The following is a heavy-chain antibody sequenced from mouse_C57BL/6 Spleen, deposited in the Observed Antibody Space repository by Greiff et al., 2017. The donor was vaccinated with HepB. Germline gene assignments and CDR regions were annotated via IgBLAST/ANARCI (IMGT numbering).Heavy chain of an antibody. CDR2: IRSKSNNYAT. CDR3: VRSSYSNYEAWFAY. V-gene: IGHV10-1*01. CDR1: GFSFNTYA. Sequence: EVKLVESGGGLVQPKGSLKLSCAASGFSFNTYAMNWVRQAPGKGLEWVARIRSKSNNYATYYADSVKDRFTISRDDSESMLYLQMNNLKTEDTAMYYCVRSSYSNYEAWFAYWGQGTLVTVSA. J-gene: IGHJ3*01. D-gene: IGHD2-5*01.